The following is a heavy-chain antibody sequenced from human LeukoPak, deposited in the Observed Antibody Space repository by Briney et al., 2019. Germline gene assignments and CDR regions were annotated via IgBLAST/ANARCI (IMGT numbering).Heavy chain of an antibody. CDR1: VFTFSSYW. J-gene: IGHJ4*02. CDR2: INSDGSST. Sequence: GGSLRLSCVVSVFTFSSYWMHWVRQAPGKGLVWVSRINSDGSSTTYADSVKGRFTISRDNAKNTLYLQMNSLRAEDTAVYYCARDGPDLVGATTILMTHFDYWGQGTLVTVSS. CDR3: ARDGPDLVGATTILMTHFDY. V-gene: IGHV3-74*01. D-gene: IGHD1-26*01.